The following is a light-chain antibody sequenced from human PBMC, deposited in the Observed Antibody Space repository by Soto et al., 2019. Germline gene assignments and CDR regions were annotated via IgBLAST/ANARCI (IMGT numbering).Light chain of an antibody. CDR2: EVS. CDR1: SSDVGGYDY. V-gene: IGLV2-14*01. J-gene: IGLJ1*01. CDR3: SSYTAGGTI. Sequence: QSALTQPASVPGSPGQSITISCTGTSSDVGGYDYVSWYQHHPGKAPKLMIYEVSNRPSGVSNRFSGSKSGNTASLTISGLQAEDEADYYCSSYTAGGTIFGTGTKVTVL.